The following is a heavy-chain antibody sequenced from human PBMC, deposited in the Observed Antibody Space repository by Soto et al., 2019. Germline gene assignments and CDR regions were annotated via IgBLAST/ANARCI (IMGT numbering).Heavy chain of an antibody. Sequence: VGSLRLSCAASGFTFSSYGMHWVRQAPGKGLEWVAVIWYDGSNKYYADSVKGRFTISRDNSKNTLYLQMNSLRAEDTAVYYCAREEYDSSGYYGYWGQGTLVTVSS. V-gene: IGHV3-33*01. CDR3: AREEYDSSGYYGY. J-gene: IGHJ4*02. CDR2: IWYDGSNK. CDR1: GFTFSSYG. D-gene: IGHD3-22*01.